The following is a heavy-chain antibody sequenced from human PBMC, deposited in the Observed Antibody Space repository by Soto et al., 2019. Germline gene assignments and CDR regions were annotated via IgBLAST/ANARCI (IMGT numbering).Heavy chain of an antibody. J-gene: IGHJ4*02. V-gene: IGHV3-30*18. CDR1: GFTFSSYG. CDR2: ISYDGSNK. Sequence: QVQLVESGGGVVQPGRSLRLSCAASGFTFSSYGMHWVRQAPGKGLEWVAVISYDGSNKYYADSVKGRFTISRDNSKNTLYRQMNSLRAEDTAVYYCAKEDRITMVRGVYFDYWGQGTLVTVSS. D-gene: IGHD3-10*01. CDR3: AKEDRITMVRGVYFDY.